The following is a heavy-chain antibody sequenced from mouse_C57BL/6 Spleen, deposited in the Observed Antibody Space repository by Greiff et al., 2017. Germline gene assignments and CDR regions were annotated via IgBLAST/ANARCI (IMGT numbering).Heavy chain of an antibody. Sequence: VQLEESGGELVKPGGSVKISCTASGYAFSSYWMSWVRQRPGKGLEWIGHIYPGDGDTNYHGKFKGRATLTADKSSSTVYMQLSRLTSEDSAVYFCARRHYGYAMDYWGQGTSVTVAS. D-gene: IGHD1-2*01. CDR2: IYPGDGDT. CDR1: GYAFSSYW. V-gene: IGHV1-80*01. CDR3: ARRHYGYAMDY. J-gene: IGHJ4*01.